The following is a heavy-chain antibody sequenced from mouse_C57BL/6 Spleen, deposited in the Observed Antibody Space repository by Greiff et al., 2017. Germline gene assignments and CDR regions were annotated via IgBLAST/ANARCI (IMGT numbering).Heavy chain of an antibody. J-gene: IGHJ2*01. Sequence: VQLQQSGAELVRPGTSVKVSCKASGYAFTNYLIEWVKQRPGKGLEWIGVINPGSGGTNYNEKFKGKATLTADKSSSTAYRQLSSLTSEDSAVYFCAKEVNYFDYWGQGTTLTVSS. CDR2: INPGSGGT. D-gene: IGHD1-3*01. CDR3: AKEVNYFDY. V-gene: IGHV1-54*01. CDR1: GYAFTNYL.